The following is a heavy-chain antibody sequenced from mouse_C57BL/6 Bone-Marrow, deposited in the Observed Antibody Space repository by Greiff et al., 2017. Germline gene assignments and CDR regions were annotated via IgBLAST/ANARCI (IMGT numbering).Heavy chain of an antibody. CDR1: GYTFTSYD. CDR2: IYPRDGST. Sequence: VQLQQSGPELVKPGASVKLSCKASGYTFTSYDINWVKQRPGQGLEWIGWIYPRDGSTKYNGKFKGKGTLTVDHSSSTSYMGRHSTTSGDAAVDFCARLEVDGSSGDCDSDVRGRGTRVTVSS. J-gene: IGHJ1*03. D-gene: IGHD1-1*01. V-gene: IGHV1-85*01. CDR3: ARLEVDGSSGDCDSDV.